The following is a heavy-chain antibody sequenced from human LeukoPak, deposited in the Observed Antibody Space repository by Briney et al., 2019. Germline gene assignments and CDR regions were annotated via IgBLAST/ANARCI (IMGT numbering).Heavy chain of an antibody. CDR1: GFTFSSYW. CDR3: ARSITIFGVVICYYYYMDV. CDR2: INSDGSST. Sequence: GGSLRLSCAASGFTFSSYWMHWVRQAPGKGLVWVSRINSDGSSTSYADSVKGRFTISRDNAKNTLYLQMNSLRAEDTAVYYCARSITIFGVVICYYYYMDVWGKGTTVTVSS. D-gene: IGHD3-3*01. V-gene: IGHV3-74*01. J-gene: IGHJ6*03.